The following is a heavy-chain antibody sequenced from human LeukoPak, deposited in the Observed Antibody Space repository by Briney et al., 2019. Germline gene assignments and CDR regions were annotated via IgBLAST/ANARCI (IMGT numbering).Heavy chain of an antibody. D-gene: IGHD3-22*01. J-gene: IGHJ4*02. CDR1: GFIFGKSW. Sequence: GGSLRLSCAASGFIFGKSWMHWVRQAPGKGLVWVSRTDGSSTTYADSVKGRFSVSMDNAQNTLYLQMNSLRAEDTAVYYCAKVSDSSGYYYSPFDYWGQGTLVTVSS. V-gene: IGHV3-74*01. CDR2: TDGSST. CDR3: AKVSDSSGYYYSPFDY.